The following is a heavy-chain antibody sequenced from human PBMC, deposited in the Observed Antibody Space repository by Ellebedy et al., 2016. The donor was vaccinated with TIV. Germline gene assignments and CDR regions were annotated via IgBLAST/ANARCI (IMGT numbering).Heavy chain of an antibody. J-gene: IGHJ6*03. CDR3: ARAEVPAAIAADYYYYYYMDV. CDR2: IKQDGSEK. CDR1: GFTFSSYW. V-gene: IGHV3-7*03. D-gene: IGHD2-2*01. Sequence: GESLKISXAASGFTFSSYWMSWVRQAPGKGLEWVANIKQDGSEKYYVDSVKGRFTISRDNAKNSLYLQMNSLRAEDTAVYYCARAEVPAAIAADYYYYYYMDVWGKGTTVTVSS.